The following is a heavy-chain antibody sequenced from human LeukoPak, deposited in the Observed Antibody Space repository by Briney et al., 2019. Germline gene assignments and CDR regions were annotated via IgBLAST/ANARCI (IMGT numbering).Heavy chain of an antibody. CDR1: GFSFSNFA. J-gene: IGHJ4*02. D-gene: IGHD3-16*02. CDR2: ISGSGGST. Sequence: PGGSLRLSCEVSGFSFSNFAMSWVRQAAGKGLEWVSAISGSGGSTYYADSVQGRFTISRDNSKNTLYLQMNSLRAEDTAVYYCAKDAIGQYRPYYFDHWGQGALVPVSS. V-gene: IGHV3-23*01. CDR3: AKDAIGQYRPYYFDH.